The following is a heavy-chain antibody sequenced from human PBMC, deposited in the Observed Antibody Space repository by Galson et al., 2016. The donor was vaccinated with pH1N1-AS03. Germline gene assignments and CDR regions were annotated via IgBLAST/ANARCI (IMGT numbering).Heavy chain of an antibody. Sequence: ETLSLTCTVSGGSISGSYWSWIRQPPGKGLDWIGYLYYSGSGHYNPSLKSRVTISVDTSKNQFSLRLSSVTAADTAIYYCARVRGSDWFPNWFDPWGQGTLVTVSS. J-gene: IGHJ5*02. D-gene: IGHD3-9*01. CDR3: ARVRGSDWFPNWFDP. CDR2: LYYSGSG. CDR1: GGSISGSY. V-gene: IGHV4-59*01.